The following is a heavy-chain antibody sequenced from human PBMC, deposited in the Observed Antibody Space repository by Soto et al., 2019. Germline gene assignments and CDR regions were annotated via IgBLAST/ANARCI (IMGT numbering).Heavy chain of an antibody. V-gene: IGHV1-18*01. Sequence: QVHLLQSGAEVKKPGASVKVSCKASGYMFTTYGITWVRQAPGQGLEWMGWVNPDNGNTNYAQNLQGRVTMTTDTSTGTAYMVLRSLRSDDTAVYYCARGTSGPPDYWGQGTLVTVSS. CDR2: VNPDNGNT. D-gene: IGHD2-15*01. J-gene: IGHJ4*02. CDR3: ARGTSGPPDY. CDR1: GYMFTTYG.